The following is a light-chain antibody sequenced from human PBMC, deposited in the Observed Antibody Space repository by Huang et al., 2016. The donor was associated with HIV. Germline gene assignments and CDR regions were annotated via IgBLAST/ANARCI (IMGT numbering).Light chain of an antibody. V-gene: IGKV4-1*01. J-gene: IGKJ4*01. Sequence: DIVMTQSPDSLTVSLGERATINCKSSQSVLYSANNNNYLAWYQQKPGQPPKLRIYWASTRDSGVPDRFSGSGSETDFTLTISSLQAEDVAVYYCQQYYSSPLTFGGGTKVEIK. CDR3: QQYYSSPLT. CDR1: QSVLYSANNNNY. CDR2: WAS.